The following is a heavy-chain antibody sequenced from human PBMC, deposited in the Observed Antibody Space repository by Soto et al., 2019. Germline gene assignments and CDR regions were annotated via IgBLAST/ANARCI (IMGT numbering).Heavy chain of an antibody. CDR2: ISGTSIST. CDR3: VREFAYGDY. D-gene: IGHD4-17*01. CDR1: GFTFSNYN. Sequence: EVHLVESWGGLVTPGGSLRLSCEGSGFTFSNYNMNWVRQAPGEGLEWVSSISGTSISTRYADSVQGRFTISRDNAKRSLYLQINSLTPEDTAIYYCVREFAYGDYWGQGILVTVSS. J-gene: IGHJ4*02. V-gene: IGHV3-21*01.